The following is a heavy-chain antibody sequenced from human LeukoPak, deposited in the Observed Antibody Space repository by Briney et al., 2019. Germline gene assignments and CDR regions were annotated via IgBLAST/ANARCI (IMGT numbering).Heavy chain of an antibody. V-gene: IGHV4-4*07. CDR1: GGSISSYY. J-gene: IGHJ6*02. Sequence: SETLSLTCTVSGGSISSYYWSWIRQPAGKGLEWIGRIYTSGSTNYNPSLKSRVTMSVDTSKNQFSLKLSSVTAADTAVYYCARRGRYCSSTSCYSRYYYYGMDVWGQGTTVTVSS. D-gene: IGHD2-2*02. CDR2: IYTSGST. CDR3: ARRGRYCSSTSCYSRYYYYGMDV.